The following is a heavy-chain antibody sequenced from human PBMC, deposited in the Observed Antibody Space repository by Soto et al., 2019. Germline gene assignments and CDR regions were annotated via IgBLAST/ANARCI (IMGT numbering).Heavy chain of an antibody. Sequence: PSVKVSCKASGGTFSSYAISWVRQAPGQGLEWMGGIIPIFGTANYAQKFQGRVTITADESTSTAYMELSSLRSEDTAVYYCARRDYYGSGSYSQIYYYYGMDVWGQGTTVTVSS. CDR1: GGTFSSYA. CDR2: IIPIFGTA. CDR3: ARRDYYGSGSYSQIYYYYGMDV. V-gene: IGHV1-69*13. J-gene: IGHJ6*02. D-gene: IGHD3-10*01.